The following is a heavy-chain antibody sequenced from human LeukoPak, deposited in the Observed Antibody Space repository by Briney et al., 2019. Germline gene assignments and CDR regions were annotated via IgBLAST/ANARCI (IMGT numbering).Heavy chain of an antibody. V-gene: IGHV3-23*01. J-gene: IGHJ4*02. CDR2: ISDSGTST. D-gene: IGHD2/OR15-2a*01. Sequence: GGSLRLSCAASGFTFNSCAMXXVXXAXXXXXEWVXTISDSGTSTFYADSVKGRXXXSRDNSKNTLYVQMNSLRAEDTAVYYCAKRDYYSFDYWGQGTLVTVSS. CDR1: GFTFNSCA. CDR3: AKRDYYSFDY.